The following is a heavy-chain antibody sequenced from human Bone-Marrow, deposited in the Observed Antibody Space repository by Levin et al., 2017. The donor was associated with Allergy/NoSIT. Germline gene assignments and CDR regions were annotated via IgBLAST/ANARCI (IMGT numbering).Heavy chain of an antibody. J-gene: IGHJ4*02. D-gene: IGHD5-18*01. CDR2: ISSTSNII. CDR3: ATVGTSSTVMDSFDY. CDR1: GLTFSSYS. V-gene: IGHV3-21*01. Sequence: GGSLRLSCAVSGLTFSSYSMHWVRQAPGKGLEWVSIISSTSNIIFYADSMKGRFTISSDNARNSLYLQMNSLRAEDTALYYCATVGTSSTVMDSFDYWGQGTLVTVSS.